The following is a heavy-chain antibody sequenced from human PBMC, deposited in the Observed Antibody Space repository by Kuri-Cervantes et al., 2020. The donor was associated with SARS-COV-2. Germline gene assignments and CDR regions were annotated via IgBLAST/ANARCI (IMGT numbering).Heavy chain of an antibody. D-gene: IGHD3-10*01. J-gene: IGHJ5*02. CDR1: GFNFSRTD. Sequence: GESLKISCAASGFNFSRTDMHWVRQAPGKGLEWVSVISYHGHDTYYADSVKGRFTISRDSSKDTLYLQMNSLRAEDTAIYYCAKGFMEIPPTRYYDPWGQGTLVTVSS. CDR3: AKGFMEIPPTRYYDP. V-gene: IGHV3-23*01. CDR2: ISYHGHDT.